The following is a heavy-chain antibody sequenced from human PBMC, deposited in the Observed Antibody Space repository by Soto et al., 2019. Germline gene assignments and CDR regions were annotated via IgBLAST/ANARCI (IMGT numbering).Heavy chain of an antibody. CDR1: GFTFSSYG. CDR2: IWSDGSNK. J-gene: IGHJ4*02. CDR3: ARARSTVAGLFDY. V-gene: IGHV3-33*01. Sequence: PGGSLRLSCAASGFTFSSYGLHWVRQAPGKGLEWVAVIWSDGSNKYYADSVKGRFTISRDNSQNTLYLQMNSLRAEDTAVYYCARARSTVAGLFDYWGQGTLVTVSS. D-gene: IGHD6-19*01.